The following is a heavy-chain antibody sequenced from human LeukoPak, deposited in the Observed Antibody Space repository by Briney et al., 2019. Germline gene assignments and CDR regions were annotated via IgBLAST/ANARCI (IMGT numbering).Heavy chain of an antibody. V-gene: IGHV3-21*01. CDR3: ARQGASYSVDY. CDR2: ISSSSSYI. CDR1: GFTFSSYN. J-gene: IGHJ4*02. D-gene: IGHD1-26*01. Sequence: PGGSLSLSCAASGFTFSSYNMNWVRQAPGKGLEWVSSISSSSSYIYYADSVKGRFTISRDNAKNSLYLQMNSLRAEDTAVYYCARQGASYSVDYWGQGTLVTVSS.